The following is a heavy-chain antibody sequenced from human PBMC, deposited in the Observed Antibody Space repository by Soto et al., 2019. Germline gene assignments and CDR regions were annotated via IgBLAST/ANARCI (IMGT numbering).Heavy chain of an antibody. V-gene: IGHV3-33*01. CDR2: IWFDGSSQ. CDR3: ARDRVVRGFGLTYFDL. D-gene: IGHD3-10*01. Sequence: GGSLRLSCAASGFTFGDSGMHWVRQAPGKGLEWVAVIWFDGSSQYYADSVKGRFTISRDNSQNTLYLQMNSLRVEDTAVYFCARDRVVRGFGLTYFDLCGQGLLLTGS. CDR1: GFTFGDSG. J-gene: IGHJ4*01.